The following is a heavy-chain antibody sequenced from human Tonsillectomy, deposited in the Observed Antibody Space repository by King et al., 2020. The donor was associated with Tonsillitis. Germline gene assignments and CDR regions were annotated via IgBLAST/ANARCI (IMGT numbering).Heavy chain of an antibody. Sequence: VQLVESGGGVVQPGGSLRLSCAASGFTFSSYAMHWVRQAPGKGLEWVAVISYDGSNKYYADSVKGRFTISRDNSKHTLYLQMNSLRAEDTAVYYCARSYYYDSSGYYADDAFDIWGQGTMVTVSS. J-gene: IGHJ3*02. CDR1: GFTFSSYA. CDR2: ISYDGSNK. D-gene: IGHD3-22*01. V-gene: IGHV3-30*01. CDR3: ARSYYYDSSGYYADDAFDI.